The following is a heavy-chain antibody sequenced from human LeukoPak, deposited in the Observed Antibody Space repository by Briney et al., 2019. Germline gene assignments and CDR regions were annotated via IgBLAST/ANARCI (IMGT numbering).Heavy chain of an antibody. Sequence: SETLSLTCTVSGGSISSSSYYWGWIRQPPGRGLEWIGYIHYSGSTKYNPSLKSRVIISVDTSKNQFSLKLTSVTAADTAVYYCARGGFLDPFDPWGQGTLVTVSS. V-gene: IGHV4-61*05. CDR3: ARGGFLDPFDP. J-gene: IGHJ5*02. CDR2: IHYSGST. D-gene: IGHD3-16*01. CDR1: GGSISSSSYY.